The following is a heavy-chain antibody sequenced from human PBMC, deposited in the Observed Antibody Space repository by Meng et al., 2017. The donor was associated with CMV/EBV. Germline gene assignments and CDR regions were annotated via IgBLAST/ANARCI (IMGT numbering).Heavy chain of an antibody. CDR3: ARVSGIYSYLVDY. CDR1: GYTFTSYY. V-gene: IGHV1-46*01. J-gene: IGHJ4*02. Sequence: ASVKVSCQASGYTFTSYYMHWVRRAPGQGLEWMGIINPSGGSTSYAQKLQGRVTMTRDTSTSTVYMELSSLRSEDTDVYYCARVSGIYSYLVDYWGQGTLVTVSS. CDR2: INPSGGST. D-gene: IGHD1-26*01.